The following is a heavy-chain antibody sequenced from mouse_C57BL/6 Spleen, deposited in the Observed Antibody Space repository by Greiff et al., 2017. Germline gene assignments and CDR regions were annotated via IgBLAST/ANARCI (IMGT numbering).Heavy chain of an antibody. Sequence: QVQLKQSGPGLVAPSQSLSITCTVSGFSLTSYAISWVRQPPGKGLEWLGVIWTGGGTNYNSALKSRLSISKDNSKSQVFLKMNSLQTDDTARYYWARDYYGSSYNYAMDYWGQGTSVTVSS. CDR1: GFSLTSYA. CDR2: IWTGGGT. V-gene: IGHV2-9-1*01. CDR3: ARDYYGSSYNYAMDY. J-gene: IGHJ4*01. D-gene: IGHD1-1*01.